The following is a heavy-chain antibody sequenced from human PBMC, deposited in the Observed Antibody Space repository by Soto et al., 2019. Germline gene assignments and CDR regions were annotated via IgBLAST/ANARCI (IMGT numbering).Heavy chain of an antibody. Sequence: EVQLVESGGGLVQPGGSLRLSCAASGFTFSSYSMNWVRQAPGKGLEWVSYIGSSSGTIYYADSVKGRFTISSDNAKNSLYLQMNSLSAEDTAVYYCARKGDFDYWGQGTLVTVSS. CDR2: IGSSSGTI. J-gene: IGHJ4*02. CDR1: GFTFSSYS. V-gene: IGHV3-48*01. CDR3: ARKGDFDY.